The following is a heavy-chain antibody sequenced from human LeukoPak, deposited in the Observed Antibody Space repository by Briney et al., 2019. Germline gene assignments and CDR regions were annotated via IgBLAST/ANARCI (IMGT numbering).Heavy chain of an antibody. V-gene: IGHV4-59*01. CDR3: ARVATDGGGEYEASDV. J-gene: IGHJ3*01. CDR2: INHSGST. D-gene: IGHD4-23*01. Sequence: PSETLSLTFTVFGESIRDYYWSWFRQPPGKGLEWIGYINHSGSTNSNPALKSRVTISVDTSKNQFCRILRSVTAADTAIYYCARVATDGGGEYEASDVWGQGTMVIVSS. CDR1: GESIRDYY.